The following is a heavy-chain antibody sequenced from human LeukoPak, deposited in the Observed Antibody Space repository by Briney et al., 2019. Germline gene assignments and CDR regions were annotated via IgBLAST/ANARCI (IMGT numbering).Heavy chain of an antibody. J-gene: IGHJ4*02. CDR3: AKEGGDGPYLDY. Sequence: GGSLRLSCAASGFTFSSYAMRWVRQAPGKGLEWVSAISGSGVSTYYADSVKGRFTISRDNSKNTLYLQMNSLRAEDTAVYYCAKEGGDGPYLDYWGQGTLVAVSS. V-gene: IGHV3-23*01. D-gene: IGHD4-17*01. CDR2: ISGSGVST. CDR1: GFTFSSYA.